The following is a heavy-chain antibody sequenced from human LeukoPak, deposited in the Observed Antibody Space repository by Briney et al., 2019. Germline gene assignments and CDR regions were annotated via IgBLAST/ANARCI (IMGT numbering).Heavy chain of an antibody. J-gene: IGHJ4*02. CDR1: GDSVSSYY. CDR2: IYHSGII. Sequence: SETLSLTCSVSGDSVSSYYWSWIRQPPGKGLEWIGYIYHSGIINYNPSLKSRVTISLDTSKNQFSLRLSSVTTADTAMYYCTKNAGRGRPTDFWGQGTLVTVSS. V-gene: IGHV4-59*02. CDR3: TKNAGRGRPTDF. D-gene: IGHD1-14*01.